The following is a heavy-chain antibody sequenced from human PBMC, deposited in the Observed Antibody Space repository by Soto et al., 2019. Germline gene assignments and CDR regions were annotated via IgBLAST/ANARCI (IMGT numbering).Heavy chain of an antibody. CDR3: AVGYCSSTRCHPSAWFDP. CDR2: INHSGST. D-gene: IGHD2-2*01. CDR1: GGSFSGYY. Sequence: PSETLSLTCAVYGGSFSGYYWSWIRQPPGKGLEWIGEINHSGSTNYNPSLKSRVTISLDTSKNQFSLKLSSVTAADTAVYYCAVGYCSSTRCHPSAWFDPWGQGTLVTVSS. V-gene: IGHV4-34*01. J-gene: IGHJ5*02.